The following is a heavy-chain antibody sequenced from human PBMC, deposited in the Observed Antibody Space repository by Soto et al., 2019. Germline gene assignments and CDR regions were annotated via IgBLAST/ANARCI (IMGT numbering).Heavy chain of an antibody. V-gene: IGHV3-30-3*01. CDR1: GFTFSSYA. Sequence: GGSLRLSCAASGFTFSSYAMHWVRQAPGKGLEWVAVISYDGSNKYYADSVKGRFTISRDNSKNTLYLQMNSLRAEDTAVYYCARAAMAYYYDSSGYYYPDPFDYWGQGTLVTVSS. D-gene: IGHD3-22*01. J-gene: IGHJ4*02. CDR2: ISYDGSNK. CDR3: ARAAMAYYYDSSGYYYPDPFDY.